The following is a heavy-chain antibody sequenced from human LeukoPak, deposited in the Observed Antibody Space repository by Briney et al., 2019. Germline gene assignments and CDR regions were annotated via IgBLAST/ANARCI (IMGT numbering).Heavy chain of an antibody. D-gene: IGHD3-22*01. J-gene: IGHJ3*01. CDR1: CGPLNGHY. Sequence: PSETLSLTCTVSCGPLNGHYWIWIRQPPGKRLEWIGYVSYTGRTKYNPSLQSRVTISIDTSKSQFSLKLTSVTSADTAVYSCARLLDNDISGDPDTFDVWGQGTTVIVSS. CDR3: ARLLDNDISGDPDTFDV. V-gene: IGHV4-59*11. CDR2: VSYTGRT.